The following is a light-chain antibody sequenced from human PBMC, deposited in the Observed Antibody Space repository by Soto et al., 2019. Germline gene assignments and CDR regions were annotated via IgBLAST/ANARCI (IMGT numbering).Light chain of an antibody. CDR1: QSLVFTHGNTY. Sequence: DIVVTQSTLSLPVTVGQPASISCTSSQSLVFTHGNTYLNWFQQRPGQPPRRLIYKVSHRDSGVPDRFSGSGSGTDFTLKISCFEADDVRLYCCMHSTYLLQPFCQGTKL. J-gene: IGKJ2*01. CDR2: KVS. CDR3: MHSTYLLQP. V-gene: IGKV2-30*01.